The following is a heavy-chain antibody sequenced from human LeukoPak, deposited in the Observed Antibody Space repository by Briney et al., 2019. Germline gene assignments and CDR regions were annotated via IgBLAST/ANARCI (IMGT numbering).Heavy chain of an antibody. CDR3: ASPVRYSCGEEYYFDY. Sequence: SETLSLTCTVSGGSISSSSYYWGWIRQPPGKGLEWIGSIYYSGSTYYNPSLKSRVTISVDTSKNQFSLKLSSVTAADTAVYYCASPVRYSCGEEYYFDYWGQGTLVTVSS. D-gene: IGHD5-18*01. J-gene: IGHJ4*02. CDR2: IYYSGST. CDR1: GGSISSSSYY. V-gene: IGHV4-39*01.